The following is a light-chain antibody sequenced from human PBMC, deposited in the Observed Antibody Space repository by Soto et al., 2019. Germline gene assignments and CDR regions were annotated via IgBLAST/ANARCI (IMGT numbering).Light chain of an antibody. Sequence: DGDMTQSQYSLAVSFGDRVTLAXRSSETISAFFNWYQVKPGXAPKXXXHAXSSLHTGCPSTFSGSGSGTDFARTISSRQPEDSDSYYCHQTAAHTCTFAQGTKVDIK. V-gene: IGKV1-39*01. CDR2: AXS. J-gene: IGKJ1*01. CDR1: ETISAF. CDR3: HQTAAHTCT.